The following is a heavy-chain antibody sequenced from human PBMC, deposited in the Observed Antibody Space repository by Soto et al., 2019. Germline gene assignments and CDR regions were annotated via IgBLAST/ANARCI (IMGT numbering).Heavy chain of an antibody. CDR1: GYTFTSYD. D-gene: IGHD3-22*01. J-gene: IGHJ4*02. CDR2: MNPNSGNT. CDR3: ARHPSGYSSIDY. Sequence: QVQLVQSGAEVKKPGASVKVSCKASGYTFTSYDINWVRQATGQGLEWMGWMNPNSGNTGYAQKCERIFTMTWNTSISTAYMELFRLRSHYTAVNYFARHPSGYSSIDYWGQGTLVTVSS. V-gene: IGHV1-8*01.